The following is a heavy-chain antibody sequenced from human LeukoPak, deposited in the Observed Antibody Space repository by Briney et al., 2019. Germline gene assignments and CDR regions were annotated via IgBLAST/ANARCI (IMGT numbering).Heavy chain of an antibody. J-gene: IGHJ4*02. CDR2: IYYSVST. Sequence: SETLSLTCTVSGGSISSYYWSWLRQPPGKGLEWLGYIYYSVSTNYNPSLKSLVTISVDTSKNQFSLKLSSVTAADTAVYYCARHEGYQYYFDYWGQGTLVTVSS. V-gene: IGHV4-59*08. CDR3: ARHEGYQYYFDY. D-gene: IGHD6-13*01. CDR1: GGSISSYY.